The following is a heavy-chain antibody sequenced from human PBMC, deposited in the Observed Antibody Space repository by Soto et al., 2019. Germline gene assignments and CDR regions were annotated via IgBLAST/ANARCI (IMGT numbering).Heavy chain of an antibody. Sequence: EVQLVESGGGLVQPGGSLRLPCAASGFTFSNYWMYWVRQAPGKGLEWVSRINSDGSVSSYADSVKGRLTISRDNVKNTLYLQMDSLRAEDTALYYCARGDCVGGTCYSLAGSFYYYMDVWGKGTTVTVFS. CDR3: ARGDCVGGTCYSLAGSFYYYMDV. J-gene: IGHJ6*03. CDR2: INSDGSVS. CDR1: GFTFSNYW. D-gene: IGHD2-15*01. V-gene: IGHV3-74*02.